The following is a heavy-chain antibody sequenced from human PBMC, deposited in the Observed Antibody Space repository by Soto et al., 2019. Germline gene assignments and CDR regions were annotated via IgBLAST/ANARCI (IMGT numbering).Heavy chain of an antibody. V-gene: IGHV3-66*01. J-gene: IGHJ3*02. D-gene: IGHD2-8*01. CDR3: AREIRVYGAFDM. Sequence: EVQLVESGGGLVQPGGSLRLSCAASGLTVSNNYMTWVRQAPGKGLAWVSVIYSDGTIYYADSVEGRFTISRDNSKNTVYLQVNSLRAEDTAVYYCAREIRVYGAFDMWVEGTMVTVSS. CDR2: IYSDGTI. CDR1: GLTVSNNY.